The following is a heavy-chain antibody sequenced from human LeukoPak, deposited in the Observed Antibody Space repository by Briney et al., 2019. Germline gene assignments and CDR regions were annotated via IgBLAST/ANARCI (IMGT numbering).Heavy chain of an antibody. D-gene: IGHD2-15*01. CDR1: GFTFSNYT. J-gene: IGHJ4*02. CDR3: AGRSGGSDY. Sequence: PGGFLRLSCGASGFTFSNYTMNWVRQAPGKGLEWVAIISGDGSDRFYADSVKGRFTPSRDNSKNTLFLQMNSLRTEDTALYYCAGRSGGSDYWGQGTLVTVSS. CDR2: ISGDGSDR. V-gene: IGHV3-30*04.